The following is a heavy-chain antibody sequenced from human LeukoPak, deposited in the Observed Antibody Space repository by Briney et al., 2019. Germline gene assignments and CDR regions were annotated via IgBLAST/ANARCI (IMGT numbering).Heavy chain of an antibody. Sequence: SDTLSLTCAVYSGSCTGYYWSWIRQPPGKGLEWIAYISYSGSTNYDPSLKSRVTISADASKNQVSLTLSSVTAADTAVYYCARRPELYFFDYWGQGTLVTVSS. CDR1: SGSCTGYY. V-gene: IGHV4-59*08. J-gene: IGHJ4*02. D-gene: IGHD3-10*01. CDR2: ISYSGST. CDR3: ARRPELYFFDY.